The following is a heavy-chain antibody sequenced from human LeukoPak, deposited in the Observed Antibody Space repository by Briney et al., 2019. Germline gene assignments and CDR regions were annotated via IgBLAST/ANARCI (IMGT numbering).Heavy chain of an antibody. Sequence: SETLSLTCAVYGGSFSGYYWSWIRQPPGKGLEWIGEINHSGSTNYNPSLKSRVTISVDTSKNQFSLKLSSVTAADTAVYYCARWMPDTYSCAFDIWGQGTMVTVSS. V-gene: IGHV4-34*01. CDR2: INHSGST. CDR3: ARWMPDTYSCAFDI. D-gene: IGHD2-21*01. CDR1: GGSFSGYY. J-gene: IGHJ3*02.